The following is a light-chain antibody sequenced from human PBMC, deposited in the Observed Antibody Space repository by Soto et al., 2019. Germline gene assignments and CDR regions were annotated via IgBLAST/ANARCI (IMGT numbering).Light chain of an antibody. Sequence: DIQMTQSPSSLSASVGDRVTITCQASQAIDNYLNWYQQKPGQAPKLLIYDASNLETGVPSRFSGRGSGTDFTFTISSLQPEDVATYYCQLYGKLPPYTFGQGTKLELK. J-gene: IGKJ2*01. CDR1: QAIDNY. CDR3: QLYGKLPPYT. CDR2: DAS. V-gene: IGKV1-33*01.